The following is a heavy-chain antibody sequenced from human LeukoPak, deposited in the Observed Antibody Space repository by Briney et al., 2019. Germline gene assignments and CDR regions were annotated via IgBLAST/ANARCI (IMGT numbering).Heavy chain of an antibody. V-gene: IGHV3-23*01. J-gene: IGHJ5*02. D-gene: IGHD6-25*01. CDR2: ISASGSST. CDR3: AKHLGWGPSGSNWFDP. Sequence: GGSLRLSCVASGFTFSAYAMSWVRQAPGKGLEWVSCISASGSSTYYADSVEGRFTISRDNSKNTLYLQMNSLRAEDTAVYYCAKHLGWGPSGSNWFDPWGQGTLVTVSS. CDR1: GFTFSAYA.